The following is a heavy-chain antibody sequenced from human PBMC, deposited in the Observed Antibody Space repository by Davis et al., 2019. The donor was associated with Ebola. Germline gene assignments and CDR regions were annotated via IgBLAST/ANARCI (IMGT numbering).Heavy chain of an antibody. D-gene: IGHD3-3*01. CDR1: GFTFSSYS. Sequence: GESLKISCAASGFTFSSYSMNWVRQAPGKGLEWVSSISSSNSDIYYADSVKGRFTISRDNSKNTLYLQMNSLRAEDTAVYYCATDKLWDFWSGYYTGSFDYWGQGTLVTVSS. CDR2: ISSSNSDI. V-gene: IGHV3-21*01. CDR3: ATDKLWDFWSGYYTGSFDY. J-gene: IGHJ4*02.